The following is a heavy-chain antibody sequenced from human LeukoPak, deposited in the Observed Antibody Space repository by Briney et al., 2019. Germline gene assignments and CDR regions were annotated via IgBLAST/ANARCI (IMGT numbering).Heavy chain of an antibody. Sequence: ASVKVSCKASGYTFTNYNITWVRQAPGQGLEWMGSISAYTGNTNYAQKLQGRVTMTTDTSTSTAYMELRSLRSDDTAVYYCARTGNGMVRVQDDPWGQGTLVTVSS. CDR2: ISAYTGNT. V-gene: IGHV1-18*01. CDR1: GYTFTNYN. J-gene: IGHJ5*02. D-gene: IGHD3-10*01. CDR3: ARTGNGMVRVQDDP.